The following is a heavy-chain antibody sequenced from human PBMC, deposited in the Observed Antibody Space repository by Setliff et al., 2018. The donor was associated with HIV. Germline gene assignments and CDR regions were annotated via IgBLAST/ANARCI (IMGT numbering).Heavy chain of an antibody. CDR3: ARGDGYRGNDAYYDSGMDV. V-gene: IGHV4-59*01. CDR2: IYNSGYT. D-gene: IGHD5-12*01. Sequence: ETLSLTCKVSGAPISSYYWNWIRQPPGKGLEWIGYIYNSGYTNYKPSLKSRVTISLDTSKNQFSLNLRSVTAADTAVYYCARGDGYRGNDAYYDSGMDVWGQGTTVTVSS. J-gene: IGHJ6*02. CDR1: GAPISSYY.